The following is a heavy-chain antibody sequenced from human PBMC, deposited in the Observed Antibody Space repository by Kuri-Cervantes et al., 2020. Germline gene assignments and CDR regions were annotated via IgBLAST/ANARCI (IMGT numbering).Heavy chain of an antibody. CDR1: GFNVNKKY. CDR2: IYNDDST. D-gene: IGHD3-22*01. Sequence: GGSLRLSCAASGFNVNKKYMSWVRQAPGKGLEWVSLIYNDDSTFYADSVKGRFTISRDNAKNSLYLQMNSLRAEDTAVYYCARDYYDNMDVWGKGTTVTVSS. V-gene: IGHV3-53*01. CDR3: ARDYYDNMDV. J-gene: IGHJ6*04.